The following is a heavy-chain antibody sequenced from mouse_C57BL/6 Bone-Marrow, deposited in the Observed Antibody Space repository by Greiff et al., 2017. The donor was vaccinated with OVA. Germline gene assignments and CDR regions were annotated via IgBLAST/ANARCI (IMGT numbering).Heavy chain of an antibody. V-gene: IGHV14-2*01. CDR2: IDPEDGEA. J-gene: IGHJ2*01. CDR3: ARPIYYDYDGDYFDD. D-gene: IGHD2-4*01. CDR1: GFNIKAYY. Sequence: VQLQQSGAELVQPGASVKLSCTASGFNIKAYYMHWVKHRTEPGLERIGRIDPEDGEAKYAPKFQGTATITADTSSNTAYLQLSSLTSEDTAVDYCARPIYYDYDGDYFDDWGKGTTLTVSS.